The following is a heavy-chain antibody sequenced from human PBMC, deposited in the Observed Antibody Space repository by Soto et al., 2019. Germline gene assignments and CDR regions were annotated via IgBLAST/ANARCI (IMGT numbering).Heavy chain of an antibody. Sequence: SVKVSCKASGGTFSSYAISWVRQAPGQGLGWMGGIIPIFGTANYAQKFQGRVTITADESTSTAYMELSSLRSEDTAVYYCARATDYYDTLFDYWGQGTLVTVS. V-gene: IGHV1-69*13. CDR3: ARATDYYDTLFDY. CDR1: GGTFSSYA. CDR2: IIPIFGTA. D-gene: IGHD3-22*01. J-gene: IGHJ4*02.